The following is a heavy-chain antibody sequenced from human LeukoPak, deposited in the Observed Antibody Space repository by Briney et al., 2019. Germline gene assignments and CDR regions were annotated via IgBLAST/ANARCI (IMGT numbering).Heavy chain of an antibody. V-gene: IGHV3-33*06. CDR3: VKDLGRYRNNCFDY. CDR1: GFTFTSYG. CDR2: IWYDGSNK. D-gene: IGHD1-26*01. Sequence: GTSLRLSCAASGFTFTSYGMHWVRQAPGKGLEWVAVIWYDGSNKYYVDSVKGRFTISRDNSKNTLYLQMNSLRAEDTAVYYCVKDLGRYRNNCFDYWGQGTLVTVSS. J-gene: IGHJ4*02.